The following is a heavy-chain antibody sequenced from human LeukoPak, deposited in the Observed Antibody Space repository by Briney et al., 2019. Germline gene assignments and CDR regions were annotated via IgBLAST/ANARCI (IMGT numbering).Heavy chain of an antibody. J-gene: IGHJ5*02. CDR2: IYYSGST. CDR3: ARVKTYGSGSYYNWFDP. CDR1: GGSISSSSYY. V-gene: IGHV4-39*07. D-gene: IGHD3-10*01. Sequence: SETLSLTCTVSGGSISSSSYYWGWIRQPPGKGLEWIGSIYYSGSTYYNPSLKSRVTISVDTSKNQFSLKLSSVTAADTAVYYCARVKTYGSGSYYNWFDPWGQGTLVTVSS.